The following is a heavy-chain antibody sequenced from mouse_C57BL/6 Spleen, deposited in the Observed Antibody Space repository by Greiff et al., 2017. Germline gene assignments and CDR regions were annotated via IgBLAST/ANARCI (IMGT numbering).Heavy chain of an antibody. CDR1: GYAFSSSW. Sequence: QVQLQQSGPELVKPGASVKISCKASGYAFSSSWMNWVKQRPGKGLEWIGRIYPGDGDTNYNGKFKGKATLTADKSSSTAYMQLSSLTSEDSAVYFCARQSPVAYWYFDVWGTGTTVTVSS. J-gene: IGHJ1*03. V-gene: IGHV1-82*01. CDR2: IYPGDGDT. CDR3: ARQSPVAYWYFDV. D-gene: IGHD1-1*01.